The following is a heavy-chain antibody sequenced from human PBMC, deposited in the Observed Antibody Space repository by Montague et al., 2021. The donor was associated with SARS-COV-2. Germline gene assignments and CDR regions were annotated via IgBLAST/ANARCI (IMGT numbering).Heavy chain of an antibody. V-gene: IGHV4-59*01. CDR3: ARGGDMNWFDP. CDR2: IYYSGST. Sequence: SETLSLTCTVSGGSISSYYWSWFRQPPGKGLEWIGYIYYSGSTNYNPSLKSRVTISVDTSKNQFSLKLSSVTAADTAVYYCARGGDMNWFDPWGQGTLVTVSS. J-gene: IGHJ5*02. D-gene: IGHD2-21*01. CDR1: GGSISSYY.